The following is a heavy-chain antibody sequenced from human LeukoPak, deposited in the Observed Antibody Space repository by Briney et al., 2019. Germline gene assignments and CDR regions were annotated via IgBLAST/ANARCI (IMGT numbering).Heavy chain of an antibody. CDR3: ARGSGWQPIDY. CDR1: GFTFSSYA. Sequence: GGSLRLSCAASGFTFSSYAMSWVRQAPGKGLEWVSAISGSGGSTYYADSVKGRFTVSRDNSKNTLYLQMNSLRAEDTAVYYCARGSGWQPIDYWGQGTLVTVSS. D-gene: IGHD6-19*01. CDR2: ISGSGGST. J-gene: IGHJ4*02. V-gene: IGHV3-23*01.